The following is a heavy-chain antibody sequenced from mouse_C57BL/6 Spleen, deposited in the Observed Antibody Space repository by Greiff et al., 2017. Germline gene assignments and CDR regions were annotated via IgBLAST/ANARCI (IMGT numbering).Heavy chain of an antibody. V-gene: IGHV6-3*01. Sequence: EVMLVESGGGLVQPGGSMKLSCVASGFTFSNYWMNWVRQSPAKGLEWVAQIRLKSDNYATHYAESVKGRFTISRDDSKSSVYLQMNNLRAEDTGIYYCTGSSYAMDYWGQGTSVTVSS. D-gene: IGHD1-1*01. J-gene: IGHJ4*01. CDR2: IRLKSDNYAT. CDR1: GFTFSNYW. CDR3: TGSSYAMDY.